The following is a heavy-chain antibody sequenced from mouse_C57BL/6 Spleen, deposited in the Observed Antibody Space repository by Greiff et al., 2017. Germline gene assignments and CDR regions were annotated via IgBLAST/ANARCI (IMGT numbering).Heavy chain of an antibody. CDR2: INYDGSST. CDR1: GFTFSDYY. J-gene: IGHJ1*03. CDR3: ARYSNYDGYFDV. Sequence: EVKVVESEGGLVQPGGSMKLSCTASGFTFSDYYMAWVRKVPEKGLEWVANINYDGSSTYYLDSLKSRFIISRDNAKNILYLQMSSLKSEDTATYYCARYSNYDGYFDVWGTGTTVTVSS. V-gene: IGHV5-16*01. D-gene: IGHD2-5*01.